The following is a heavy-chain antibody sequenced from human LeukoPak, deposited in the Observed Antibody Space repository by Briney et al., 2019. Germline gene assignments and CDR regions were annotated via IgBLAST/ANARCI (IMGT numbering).Heavy chain of an antibody. CDR2: INHSGST. CDR3: ARHQLRGFLDDN. CDR1: GGSFSGYY. V-gene: IGHV4-34*01. J-gene: IGHJ4*02. D-gene: IGHD3-10*01. Sequence: SETLSLTCAVYGGSFSGYYWSWIRQPPGKGLEWIGEINHSGSTNYNPSLKSRVTISVDTSKNQFSLKLSSVTAADTAVYYCARHQLRGFLDDNWGQGALVTVSS.